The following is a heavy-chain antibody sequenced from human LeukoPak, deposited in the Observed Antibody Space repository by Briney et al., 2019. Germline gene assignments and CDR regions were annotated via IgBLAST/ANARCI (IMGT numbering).Heavy chain of an antibody. J-gene: IGHJ4*02. CDR3: ARGRYGDYAFDY. CDR1: GFTFTTYT. CDR2: ISSSGDYI. V-gene: IGHV3-21*01. Sequence: KTGGSLRLSCAASGFTFTTYTINWVRQAPAKGLEWVSSISSSGDYIYYADSVKGRFTISRDNAKNSLYLQMNNLRAEDTAVYYCARGRYGDYAFDYWGQGTLLTVSS. D-gene: IGHD4-17*01.